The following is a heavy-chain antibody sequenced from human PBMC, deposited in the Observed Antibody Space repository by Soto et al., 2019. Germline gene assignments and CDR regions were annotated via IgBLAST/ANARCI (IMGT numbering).Heavy chain of an antibody. Sequence: ASVKVSCKASGYTFTRYGIGWARQAPGQGLEWMGWINPFDGSRMFAQNFQGRVTMTRDTSTSTVYMEVSSLRSEDTAVYYCSRVDPGETSPFDHWGQGTLVTVSS. V-gene: IGHV1-18*01. D-gene: IGHD3-10*01. CDR3: SRVDPGETSPFDH. CDR1: GYTFTRYG. CDR2: INPFDGSR. J-gene: IGHJ4*02.